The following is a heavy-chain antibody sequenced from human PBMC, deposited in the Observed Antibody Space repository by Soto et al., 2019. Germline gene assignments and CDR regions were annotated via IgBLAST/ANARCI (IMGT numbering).Heavy chain of an antibody. J-gene: IGHJ6*02. CDR2: ISGTSGYT. V-gene: IGHV3-11*06. CDR1: GFSFSDSY. Sequence: QVQLVESGGGLVKPGGSLRLSCAASGFSFSDSYMSWVRQAPGTGLEWVSYISGTSGYTGYADSVKGRFTISSDNAKNSLYLQMNSLRVEDTAMYYWARDRGGYWTPDVWGQGTTVTVSS. CDR3: ARDRGGYWTPDV. D-gene: IGHD2-8*02.